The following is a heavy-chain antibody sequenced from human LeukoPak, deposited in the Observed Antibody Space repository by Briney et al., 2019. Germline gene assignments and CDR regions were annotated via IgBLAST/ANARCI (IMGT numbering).Heavy chain of an antibody. Sequence: GGSLRLSCAASGFTFSSYWMSWVRQAPGKGLEWVANIKQDGSEKYYVDSVKGRFTISRDNAKNSLYLQVNSLRAEDTAVYYCARDLHGYSPSKALGYWGQGTLVTVSS. CDR2: IKQDGSEK. J-gene: IGHJ4*02. CDR3: ARDLHGYSPSKALGY. D-gene: IGHD5-18*01. CDR1: GFTFSSYW. V-gene: IGHV3-7*05.